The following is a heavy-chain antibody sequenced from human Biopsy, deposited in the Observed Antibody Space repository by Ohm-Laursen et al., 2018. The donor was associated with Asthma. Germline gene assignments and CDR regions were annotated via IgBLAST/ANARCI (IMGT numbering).Heavy chain of an antibody. CDR2: ISVYNGNT. Sequence: ASVKVSCKTSGYTFNSAGITWVRQAPGQGLKWMGWISVYNGNTKVAQKLQDRVTMITDTSTSTAYMELRSLRSNDTAVYFCARAVDYSHYYGIDVWGQGTTVTVS. CDR3: ARAVDYSHYYGIDV. CDR1: GYTFNSAG. J-gene: IGHJ6*02. V-gene: IGHV1-18*01. D-gene: IGHD3-10*01.